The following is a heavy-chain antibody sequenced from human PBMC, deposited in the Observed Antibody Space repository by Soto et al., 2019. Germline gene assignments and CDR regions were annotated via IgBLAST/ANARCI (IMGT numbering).Heavy chain of an antibody. CDR3: ARVVHVTYYYDSSGYFNWFDP. CDR2: ISAYNGNT. CDR1: GYTFTSYG. D-gene: IGHD3-22*01. J-gene: IGHJ5*02. V-gene: IGHV1-18*01. Sequence: ASVKVSCKASGYTFTSYGISWVRQAPGQGLEWMGWISAYNGNTNYAQKLQGRVTMTTDTSTSTAYMELRSLRSDDTAVYYCARVVHVTYYYDSSGYFNWFDPWGQGTLVTVSS.